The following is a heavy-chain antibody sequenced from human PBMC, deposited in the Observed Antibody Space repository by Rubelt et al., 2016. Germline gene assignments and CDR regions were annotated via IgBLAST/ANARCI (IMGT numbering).Heavy chain of an antibody. Sequence: QVQMQESGPGLVKPSETLSLTCAVSGASISSRAYYWGWVRQPPGKGLEWIGGTYFGGSAQYHPSLKSRVSISVDTSKNQFSLRRTSVTAADTAVYYCGQGLYDAVGMWGQGKMVSVSS. CDR1: GASISSRAYY. J-gene: IGHJ3*02. CDR3: GQGLYDAVGM. V-gene: IGHV4-39*01. CDR2: TYFGGSA. D-gene: IGHD2-15*01.